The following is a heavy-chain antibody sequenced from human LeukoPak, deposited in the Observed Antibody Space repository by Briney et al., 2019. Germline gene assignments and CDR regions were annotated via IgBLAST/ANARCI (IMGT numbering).Heavy chain of an antibody. Sequence: GGSLRLSCAASGFTFSSYAMHWVRQAPGKGLEYVSAISSNGGSTYYANSVKGRFTISRDNSKNTLYLQMGSLRAEDMAVYYCASLAAAGAETFDYWGQGTLVTVSS. CDR3: ASLAAAGAETFDY. D-gene: IGHD6-13*01. J-gene: IGHJ4*02. CDR1: GFTFSSYA. CDR2: ISSNGGST. V-gene: IGHV3-64*01.